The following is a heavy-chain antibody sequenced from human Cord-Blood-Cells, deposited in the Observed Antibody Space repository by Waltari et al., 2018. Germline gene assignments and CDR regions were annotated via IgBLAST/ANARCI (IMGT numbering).Heavy chain of an antibody. CDR2: IIPIFGTA. Sequence: SYAISWVRQAPGQGLEWMGGIIPIFGTANYAQKFQGRVTITADEATSTAYMELSSLRSEDTAVYYCAREPYDYVWGSYRGFDPWGQGTLVTVSS. D-gene: IGHD3-16*02. CDR3: AREPYDYVWGSYRGFDP. CDR1: SYA. V-gene: IGHV1-69*01. J-gene: IGHJ5*02.